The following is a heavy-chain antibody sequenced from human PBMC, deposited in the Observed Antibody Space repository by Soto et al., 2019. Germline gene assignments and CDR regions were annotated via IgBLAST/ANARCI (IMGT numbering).Heavy chain of an antibody. CDR1: GFAFNSSC. V-gene: IGHV3-74*01. D-gene: IGHD6-19*01. Sequence: GGSLRLSCAASGFAFNSSCMHWVRQAPGKGLEWVSPINSGASNTYYADSVKGRFTISRDNSKNTLYLQMNSLRAEDTAVYYCAKDLIYGYNSGRPFDSWGQGTLVTVSS. CDR3: AKDLIYGYNSGRPFDS. CDR2: INSGASNT. J-gene: IGHJ4*02.